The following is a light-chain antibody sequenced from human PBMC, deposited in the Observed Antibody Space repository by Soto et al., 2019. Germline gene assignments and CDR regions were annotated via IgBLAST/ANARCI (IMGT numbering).Light chain of an antibody. CDR3: QQSNTTPLT. CDR2: TTS. CDR1: QSVSSY. J-gene: IGKJ4*01. V-gene: IGKV1-39*01. Sequence: DIQMTQSPSSLSASVGDRVIITCRSSQSVSSYLNWHQQKPGKAPKLLIYTTSNLQGGVPSRFSGSGSGTDFTLTISSLQPEDFATYYCQQSNTTPLTFGGGTKVEIK.